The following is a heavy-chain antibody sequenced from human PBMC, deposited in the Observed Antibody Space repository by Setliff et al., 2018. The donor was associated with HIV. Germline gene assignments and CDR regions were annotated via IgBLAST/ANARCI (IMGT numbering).Heavy chain of an antibody. CDR1: GFSFNFYW. CDR3: ARIIAGVPY. J-gene: IGHJ4*02. V-gene: IGHV3-74*01. CDR2: ISGDGSTI. Sequence: PGGSLRLSCAASGFSFNFYWMHWVRQAPGKGLVWVSRISGDGSTIDYADSVKGRFTISRDNANNMLYLQMNSLRAEDTAVYYSARIIAGVPYWGQGTLVTVSS. D-gene: IGHD6-13*01.